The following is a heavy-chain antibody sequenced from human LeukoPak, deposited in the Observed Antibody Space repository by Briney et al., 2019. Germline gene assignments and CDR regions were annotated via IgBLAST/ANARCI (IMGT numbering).Heavy chain of an antibody. Sequence: GGSLRLSCAASGFTFSSYAMHWVRQAPGKGLEWVAVISYDGSIKYYADSVKGRFTISRDNSKNTLYLQMNSLRAEDTAVYYCARQAVAGPFDYWGQGTLVTVSS. CDR2: ISYDGSIK. CDR1: GFTFSSYA. D-gene: IGHD6-19*01. V-gene: IGHV3-30*04. CDR3: ARQAVAGPFDY. J-gene: IGHJ4*02.